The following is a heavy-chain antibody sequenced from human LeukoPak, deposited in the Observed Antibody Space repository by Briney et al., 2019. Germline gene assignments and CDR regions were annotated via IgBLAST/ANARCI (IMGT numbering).Heavy chain of an antibody. Sequence: SETLSLTCTVSGGSITSGSYYWSWIRQPAGKGLEWIGRIYTGGSTSYNPSLRSRVTISVDTSKNQFSLKLSSVTAADTAVYYCARGAHYCTNGICYYNHYYYYMDVWGKGTTVTVSS. CDR2: IYTGGST. D-gene: IGHD2-8*01. V-gene: IGHV4-61*02. J-gene: IGHJ6*03. CDR1: GGSITSGSYY. CDR3: ARGAHYCTNGICYYNHYYYYMDV.